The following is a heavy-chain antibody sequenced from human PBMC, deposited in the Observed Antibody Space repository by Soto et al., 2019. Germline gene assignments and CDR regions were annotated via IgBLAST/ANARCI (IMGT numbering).Heavy chain of an antibody. J-gene: IGHJ4*02. CDR3: AAIGPLWPPSDFDY. CDR1: GFTFTSSA. Sequence: ASVKVSCKASGFTFTSSAVQWVRQARGQRLEWIGWIVVGSGNTNYAQKFQERVTITRDMSTSTAYMELSSLRSEDTAVYYCAAIGPLWPPSDFDYWGQGTLVTVSS. CDR2: IVVGSGNT. D-gene: IGHD3-10*01. V-gene: IGHV1-58*01.